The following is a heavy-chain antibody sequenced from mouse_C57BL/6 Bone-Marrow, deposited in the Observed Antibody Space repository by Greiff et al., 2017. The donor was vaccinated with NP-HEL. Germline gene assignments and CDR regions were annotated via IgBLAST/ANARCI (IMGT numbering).Heavy chain of an antibody. CDR3: ARGAILYYFDY. CDR2: IDPSDSET. Sequence: QVQLKQPGAELVRPGSSVKLSCKASGYTFTSYWMHWVKQRPIQGLEWIGNIDPSDSETHYNQKFKDKATLTVDKSSSTAYMQLSSLTSEDSAVYYCARGAILYYFDYWGQGTTLTVSS. CDR1: GYTFTSYW. V-gene: IGHV1-52*01. J-gene: IGHJ2*01. D-gene: IGHD3-1*01.